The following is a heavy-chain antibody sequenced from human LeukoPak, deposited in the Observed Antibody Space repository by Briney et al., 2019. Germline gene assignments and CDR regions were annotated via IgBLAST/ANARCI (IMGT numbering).Heavy chain of an antibody. CDR3: ARGYLYYDFWSGYYTGVYFDY. V-gene: IGHV1-18*01. D-gene: IGHD3-3*01. J-gene: IGHJ4*02. CDR1: GYTFTSYG. CDR2: ISAYNGNT. Sequence: ASVKVSCKASGYTFTSYGISWVRQAPGQGLEWMGWISAYNGNTNYAQKLQGRVTVTTDTSTSTAYMELRSLRSDDTAVYYCARGYLYYDFWSGYYTGVYFDYWGQGTLVTVSS.